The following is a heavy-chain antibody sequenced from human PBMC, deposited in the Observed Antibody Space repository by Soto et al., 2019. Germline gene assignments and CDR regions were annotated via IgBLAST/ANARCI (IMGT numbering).Heavy chain of an antibody. V-gene: IGHV5-51*01. D-gene: IGHD3-9*01. CDR1: GYSFTSYW. Sequence: PGESLKISCKGSGYSFTSYWIGWVRQMPGKGLEWMGIIYPGDSDTRYSPSFQGQVTISADKSISTAYLQWSSLKASDTAMYYCARGINYDILTGYQNWFDPWGQGTLVTVSS. J-gene: IGHJ5*02. CDR2: IYPGDSDT. CDR3: ARGINYDILTGYQNWFDP.